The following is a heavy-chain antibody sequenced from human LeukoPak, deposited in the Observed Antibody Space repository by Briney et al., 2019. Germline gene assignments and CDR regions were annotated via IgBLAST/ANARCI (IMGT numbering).Heavy chain of an antibody. CDR1: GGSISTSNYY. CDR2: IFYSGST. Sequence: SETLSLTCTVSGGSISTSNYYWGWIRQPPGKGLEWIGNIFYSGSTYYSPSLRSRVTIPLDTSRNQFSLKLSSVTAADTAVYYCARGRRKGIRLNWFDPWGQGTLVTVSS. CDR3: ARGRRKGIRLNWFDP. V-gene: IGHV4-39*07. D-gene: IGHD1-14*01. J-gene: IGHJ5*02.